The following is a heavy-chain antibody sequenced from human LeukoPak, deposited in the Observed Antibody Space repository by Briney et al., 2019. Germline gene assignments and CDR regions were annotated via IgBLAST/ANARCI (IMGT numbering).Heavy chain of an antibody. Sequence: GGSLRLSCAASGFTFNYYGLSWVRQAPGKGLEWVSGFGHNGGITYSDSVKGRFTISRDNSKNTLYLEMNSLRAEDTAVYYCAREFVAVAGSGWFDPWGQGTLVTVSS. V-gene: IGHV3-23*01. CDR3: AREFVAVAGSGWFDP. CDR1: GFTFNYYG. D-gene: IGHD6-19*01. CDR2: FGHNGGIT. J-gene: IGHJ5*02.